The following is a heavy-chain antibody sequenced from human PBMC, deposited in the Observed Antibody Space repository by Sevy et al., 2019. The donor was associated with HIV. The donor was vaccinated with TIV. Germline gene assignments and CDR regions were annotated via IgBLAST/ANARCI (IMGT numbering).Heavy chain of an antibody. D-gene: IGHD6-19*01. V-gene: IGHV1-69*13. Sequence: ASVKVSYKASGGTFSSYAISWVRQAPGQGLEWMGGIIPIFGTAKYARKFQGRVTITANESTSTAYMELSSLRSEDTAVYYCARGTSEGIAVAGPPVYGMDVWGQGTTVTVSS. CDR3: ARGTSEGIAVAGPPVYGMDV. CDR1: GGTFSSYA. CDR2: IIPIFGTA. J-gene: IGHJ6*02.